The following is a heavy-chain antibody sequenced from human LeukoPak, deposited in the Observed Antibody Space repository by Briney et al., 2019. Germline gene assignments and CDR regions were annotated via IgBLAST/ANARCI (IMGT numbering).Heavy chain of an antibody. D-gene: IGHD4-23*01. J-gene: IGHJ4*02. CDR1: GFTFSDYY. Sequence: GGSLRLSCAASGFTFSDYYMSWIRQAPGKGLEWVSYISSSGSTIYYADSVKGRFTISRDTAKNSLYLQMNSLRAEDTALYYCARTFYGGNSLYFDYWGQGTLVTVSS. CDR3: ARTFYGGNSLYFDY. V-gene: IGHV3-11*01. CDR2: ISSSGSTI.